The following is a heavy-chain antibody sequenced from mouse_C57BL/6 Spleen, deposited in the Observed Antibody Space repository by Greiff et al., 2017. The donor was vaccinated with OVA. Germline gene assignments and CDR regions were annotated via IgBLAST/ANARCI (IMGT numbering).Heavy chain of an antibody. D-gene: IGHD6-1*01. Sequence: VKLMESGPGLVQPSQSLSITCTVSGFSLTSYGVHWVRQSPGKGLEWLGVIWSGGSTDYNAAFISRLSISKDNSKSQVFFKMNSLQADDTAIYYCASPSTGYYAMDYWGQGTSVTVSS. CDR1: GFSLTSYG. J-gene: IGHJ4*01. CDR3: ASPSTGYYAMDY. V-gene: IGHV2-2*01. CDR2: IWSGGST.